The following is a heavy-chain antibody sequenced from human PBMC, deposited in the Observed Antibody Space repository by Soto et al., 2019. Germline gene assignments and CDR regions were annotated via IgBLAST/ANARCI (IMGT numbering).Heavy chain of an antibody. Sequence: QVTLKESGPVLVKPTETLTLTCTVSGFSLSNARMSVSWIRQPPGKALEWLAHIFSNDAKSYSASLKSRLTISNDTSKSQVVLTMTTMDPVDTATYYCSRIRGWGWLGPNDYWGQGTLVTVSS. J-gene: IGHJ4*02. CDR1: GFSLSNARMS. CDR3: SRIRGWGWLGPNDY. V-gene: IGHV2-26*01. D-gene: IGHD5-12*01. CDR2: IFSNDAK.